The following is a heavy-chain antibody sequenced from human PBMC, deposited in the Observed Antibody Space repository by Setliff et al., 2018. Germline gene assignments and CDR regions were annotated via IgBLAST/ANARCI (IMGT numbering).Heavy chain of an antibody. CDR1: GYTFTSHY. CDR2: INPSSGRT. V-gene: IGHV1-46*01. D-gene: IGHD3-22*01. Sequence: ASVKVSCKASGYTFTSHYMHWVRQAPGLGLEWMGTINPSSGRTSYTQKFQGRVTMTRDTSTSTVYMDMSSPRSEDTAVYYCARDVFPYPYEGAFDSWGQGTMVTVSS. CDR3: ARDVFPYPYEGAFDS. J-gene: IGHJ3*02.